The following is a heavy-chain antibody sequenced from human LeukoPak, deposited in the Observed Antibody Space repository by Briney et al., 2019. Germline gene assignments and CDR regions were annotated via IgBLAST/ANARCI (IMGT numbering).Heavy chain of an antibody. V-gene: IGHV4-4*02. CDR3: ARDFGVAPKGFFDY. J-gene: IGHJ4*02. CDR1: GGSISSSNW. CDR2: IYHSGST. D-gene: IGHD3-3*01. Sequence: SGTLSLTCAVSGGSISSSNWWSWVRQPPGKGLEWIGEIYHSGSTNYDPSLKSRVTISVDKSKNQFSLKLSSVTAADTAVYYCARDFGVAPKGFFDYWGQGTLVTVSS.